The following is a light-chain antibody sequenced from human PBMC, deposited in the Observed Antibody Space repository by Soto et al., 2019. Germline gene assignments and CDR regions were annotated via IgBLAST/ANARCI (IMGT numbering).Light chain of an antibody. CDR1: QSVGNS. CDR3: GRYNNWPEYT. Sequence: EMVMTQSPATLSVSPGEGATLSCRASQSVGNSLAWFQQKPGQAPRLLIFGASTRVTGIPARFSGSGSGTQFTLTITSLQLEAFAVYYCGRYNNWPEYTFGQGTKLEI. CDR2: GAS. J-gene: IGKJ2*01. V-gene: IGKV3-15*01.